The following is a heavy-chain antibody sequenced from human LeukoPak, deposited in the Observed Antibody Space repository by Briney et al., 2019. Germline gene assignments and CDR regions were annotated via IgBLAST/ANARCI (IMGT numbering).Heavy chain of an antibody. CDR2: IYTSGST. D-gene: IGHD4-23*01. CDR1: GGSISSGSYY. J-gene: IGHJ6*03. CDR3: ARSYGGNPRFYYYYMDV. V-gene: IGHV4-61*02. Sequence: LSLTCTVSGGSISSGSYYWSWIRQPAGKGLEWIGRIYTSGSTNYNPSLKSRVTISVDTSKNQFSLKLSSVTAADTAVYYCARSYGGNPRFYYYYMDVWGKGTTVTVSS.